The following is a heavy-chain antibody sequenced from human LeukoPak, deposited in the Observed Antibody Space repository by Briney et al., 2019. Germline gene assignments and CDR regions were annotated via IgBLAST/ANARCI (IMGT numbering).Heavy chain of an antibody. V-gene: IGHV4-39*07. CDR1: GGSISTPNYY. J-gene: IGHJ6*03. CDR2: IFYSGGT. CDR3: ARDRGSLWFGELVPDYMDV. Sequence: PSETLSLTCAVSGGSISTPNYYWGWIRQPPGKGLEWIGNIFYSGGTYYSPSLKSRVTISLDTSRNQFSLKLSSVTAADTAVYYCARDRGSLWFGELVPDYMDVWGKGTTVTISS. D-gene: IGHD3-10*01.